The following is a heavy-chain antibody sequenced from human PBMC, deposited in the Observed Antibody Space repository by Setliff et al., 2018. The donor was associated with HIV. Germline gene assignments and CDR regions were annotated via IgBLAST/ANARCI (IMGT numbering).Heavy chain of an antibody. CDR3: AREDSSWYGSLDY. Sequence: GGSLRLSCAASGFTFSSYAMHWVRQAPGKGLEWVAVISYDGSNKYYADSVKGRFTISRDNSKNTVYLQMNSLRAEDMAIYYCAREDSSWYGSLDYWGQGTPVTVSS. CDR1: GFTFSSYA. CDR2: ISYDGSNK. D-gene: IGHD6-13*01. V-gene: IGHV3-30*04. J-gene: IGHJ4*02.